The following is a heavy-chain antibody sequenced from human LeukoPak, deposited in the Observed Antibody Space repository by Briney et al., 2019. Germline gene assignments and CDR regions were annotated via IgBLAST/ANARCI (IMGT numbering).Heavy chain of an antibody. CDR1: GYTFISYG. CDR2: ISSHNGYT. J-gene: IGHJ5*02. Sequence: ASMKVSCKASGYTFISYGISWVRQAPGQGLEWMGWISSHNGYTKYAQKFQGRVTMTTDTSMSTAYMELGSLRSDDTAVYYCARRRAVAGVNWFDPWGQGTLVTVSS. CDR3: ARRRAVAGVNWFDP. V-gene: IGHV1-18*01. D-gene: IGHD6-19*01.